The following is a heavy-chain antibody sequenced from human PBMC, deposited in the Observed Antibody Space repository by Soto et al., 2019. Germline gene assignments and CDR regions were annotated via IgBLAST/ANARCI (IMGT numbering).Heavy chain of an antibody. V-gene: IGHV3-23*01. D-gene: IGHD3-3*01. J-gene: IGHJ4*02. CDR1: GFTFSSYA. CDR2: ISGSGGST. CDR3: AKARAQYYDFWSGYPVDY. Sequence: EVQLLESGGGLVQPGGSLRLSCAASGFTFSSYAMSWVCQAPGKGLEWVSAISGSGGSTYYADSVKGRFTISRDNSKNTLYLQMNSLRAEDTAVYYCAKARAQYYDFWSGYPVDYWGQGTLVTVSS.